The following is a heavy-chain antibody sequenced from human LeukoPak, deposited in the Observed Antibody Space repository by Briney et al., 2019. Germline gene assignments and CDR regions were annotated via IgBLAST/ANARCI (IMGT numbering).Heavy chain of an antibody. V-gene: IGHV1-69*06. CDR3: ARDIVLISSYYYYYMDV. D-gene: IGHD2-8*01. CDR2: IIPIFGTA. Sequence: ASVKVSCKASGGTFSSYAISWVRQAPGQGLEWMGGIIPIFGTANYAQKFQGRVTITADKSTSTAYMELSSLRSDDTAVYYCARDIVLISSYYYYYMDVWGKGTTVTVSS. CDR1: GGTFSSYA. J-gene: IGHJ6*03.